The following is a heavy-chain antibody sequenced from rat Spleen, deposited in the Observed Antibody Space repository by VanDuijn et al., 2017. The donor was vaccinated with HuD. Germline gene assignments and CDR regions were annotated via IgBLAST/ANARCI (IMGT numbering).Heavy chain of an antibody. D-gene: IGHD1-12*02. V-gene: IGHV5-25*01. CDR1: GFTYSNYV. Sequence: EVQLVESGGGLVQPGRSLKLSCAASGFTYSNYVMAWVRQAPTKGLEWVASISTGGGNTYYPDSVKGRFTISRDNAKSTLYLQMDSLRSEDTATYYCATDGENWGQGVMVTVSS. CDR3: ATDGEN. CDR2: ISTGGGNT. J-gene: IGHJ2*01.